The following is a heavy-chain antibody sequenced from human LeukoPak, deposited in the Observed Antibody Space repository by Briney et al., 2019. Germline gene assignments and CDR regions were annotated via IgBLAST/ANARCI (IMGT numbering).Heavy chain of an antibody. V-gene: IGHV4-59*01. J-gene: IGHJ4*02. CDR3: TRDRNTASLLDY. CDR2: IYYNGRT. Sequence: PSETLSLTCTVSGASISTSYWSWIRQPPGKGLEWIGYIYYNGRTNYNPSLKSRVTISLDTSKNQFSLELNSVTAADTAVYFCTRDRNTASLLDYWGQGTLVTVSS. D-gene: IGHD4-17*01. CDR1: GASISTSY.